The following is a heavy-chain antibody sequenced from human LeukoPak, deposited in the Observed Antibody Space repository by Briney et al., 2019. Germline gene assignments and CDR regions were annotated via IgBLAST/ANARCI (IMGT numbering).Heavy chain of an antibody. D-gene: IGHD2-2*01. CDR3: ARAPRAYCSTTGSCFQDY. CDR2: IFHSGST. V-gene: IGHV4-4*02. Sequence: SGTLSLTCAVSGGSIGASINSPNWWSWVRQPPGKGLEWIGEIFHSGSTNYNPSLKSRVTMSVDKSKNQFSLNLTSLTAADTAVYFCARAPRAYCSTTGSCFQDYWGQGTLVTVSS. J-gene: IGHJ4*02. CDR1: GGSIGASINSPNW.